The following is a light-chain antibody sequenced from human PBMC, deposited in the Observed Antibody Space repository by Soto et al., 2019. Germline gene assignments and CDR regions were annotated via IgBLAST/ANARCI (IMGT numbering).Light chain of an antibody. CDR3: QQYGGSPYA. V-gene: IGKV3-20*01. CDR2: GAS. CDR1: QSVPNNY. Sequence: EIVLTQSPGTLSLSPGERATLSCRASQSVPNNYLAWYQQRPGQPPRLLIYGASTRATVISDRFSGSGSGTDFTLTISRLEPEDLAVYYCQQYGGSPYAFGXGXXXEI. J-gene: IGKJ2*01.